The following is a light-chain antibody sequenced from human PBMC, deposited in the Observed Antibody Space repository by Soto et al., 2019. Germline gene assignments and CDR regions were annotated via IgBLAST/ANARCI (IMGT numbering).Light chain of an antibody. J-gene: IGLJ2*01. CDR2: EVT. CDR1: SGDVAIYDL. CDR3: SSYAGTVTVV. V-gene: IGLV2-23*02. Sequence: QSALTQPASVSGSPAQSITISCTGTSGDVAIYDLVSWYQQYPGKAPQLIIYEVTKRPSGVSNRFSGSKSGNTASLTISGLQAEDEGDYYCSSYAGTVTVVFGGGTKLTVL.